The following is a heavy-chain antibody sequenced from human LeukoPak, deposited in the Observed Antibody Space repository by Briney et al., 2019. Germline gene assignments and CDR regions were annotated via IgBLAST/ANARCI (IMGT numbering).Heavy chain of an antibody. J-gene: IGHJ4*02. Sequence: LRETLSLTCAVSGGSISSSNWWSWVRQPPGKGLEWIGEIYHSGSTNYNPSLKSRVTISVDTSKNQFSLKLSSVTAADTAVYYCARGRTYYYGSGSYYLDYWGQGTLVTVSS. CDR3: ARGRTYYYGSGSYYLDY. D-gene: IGHD3-10*01. CDR2: IYHSGST. CDR1: GGSISSSNW. V-gene: IGHV4-4*02.